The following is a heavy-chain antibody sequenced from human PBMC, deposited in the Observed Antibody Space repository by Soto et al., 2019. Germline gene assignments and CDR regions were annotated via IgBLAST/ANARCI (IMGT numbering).Heavy chain of an antibody. D-gene: IGHD2-21*02. V-gene: IGHV4-59*01. CDR1: GGSISSYY. CDR3: ARAMVVTQNWFDP. CDR2: IYYSGST. J-gene: IGHJ5*02. Sequence: ETLSLTCTVSGGSISSYYWTWIRQPPGKGLEWIGYIYYSGSTNYNPSLKSRVTISVDTSKNQFSLKLSSVTAADTAVYYCARAMVVTQNWFDPWGQGTLVTLSS.